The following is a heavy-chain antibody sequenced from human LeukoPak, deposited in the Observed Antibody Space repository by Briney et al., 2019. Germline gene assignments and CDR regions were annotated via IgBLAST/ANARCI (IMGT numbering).Heavy chain of an antibody. CDR3: ANQEQWEPREDY. Sequence: PGGSLRLSCAASGFTFSSYAMSWVRQAPGKGLEWVSAISGSGGSTYYADSVKGRVTIPRDNSKNTLYLQMNSLRPEDTAVYYCANQEQWEPREDYWGQGTLVTVSS. V-gene: IGHV3-23*01. D-gene: IGHD1-26*01. CDR2: ISGSGGST. J-gene: IGHJ4*02. CDR1: GFTFSSYA.